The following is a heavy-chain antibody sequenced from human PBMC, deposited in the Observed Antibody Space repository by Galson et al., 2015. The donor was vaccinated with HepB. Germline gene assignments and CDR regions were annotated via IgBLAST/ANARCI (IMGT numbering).Heavy chain of an antibody. CDR2: INPSGGST. V-gene: IGHV1-46*03. J-gene: IGHJ3*02. CDR1: GYTFTSYY. Sequence: SVKVSCKASGYTFTSYYMHWVRQAPGQGLEWMGIINPSGGSTSYAQKFQGRVTMTRDTSTSTVYMELSSLRSEDTAVYYCARDHGRYCSSTSCYSRDAFDIWGQGTMVTVSS. D-gene: IGHD2-2*01. CDR3: ARDHGRYCSSTSCYSRDAFDI.